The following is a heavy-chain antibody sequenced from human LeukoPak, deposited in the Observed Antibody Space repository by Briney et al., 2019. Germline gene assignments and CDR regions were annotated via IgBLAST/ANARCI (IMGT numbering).Heavy chain of an antibody. J-gene: IGHJ4*02. CDR1: GFTFSNAW. CDR3: ARRGVVIRVILVGFHKEAYYFDS. CDR2: ISGSGGRT. Sequence: GGSLRLSCAASGFTFSNAWMSWVRQAPGKGLEWVAGISGSGGRTTYADSVKGRFTISRDNPKNTLYLQMSSLRVEDTAVYFCARRGVVIRVILVGFHKEAYYFDSWGQGALVTVSS. V-gene: IGHV3-23*01. D-gene: IGHD3-22*01.